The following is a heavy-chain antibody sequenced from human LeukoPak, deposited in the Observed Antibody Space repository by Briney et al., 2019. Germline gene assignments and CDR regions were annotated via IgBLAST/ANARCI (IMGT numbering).Heavy chain of an antibody. CDR2: IIPILGIA. J-gene: IGHJ4*02. CDR1: GGTFSSYT. CDR3: ARGTTIFGVVIIASY. D-gene: IGHD3-3*01. Sequence: GASVKVSCKASGGTFSSYTISWVRQAPGQGLEWMGRIIPILGIANYAQKFQDRVTITADKSTSTAYMELSSLRSEDTAVYYCARGTTIFGVVIIASYWGQGTLVTVSS. V-gene: IGHV1-69*02.